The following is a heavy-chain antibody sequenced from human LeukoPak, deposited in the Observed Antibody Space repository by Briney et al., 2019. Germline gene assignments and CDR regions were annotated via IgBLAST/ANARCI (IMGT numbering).Heavy chain of an antibody. CDR1: GFPFSSYS. D-gene: IGHD6-13*01. J-gene: IGHJ4*02. V-gene: IGHV3-21*01. CDR3: TRAVAAADFSPGY. CDR2: ISSTSSYI. Sequence: GGSLRLSCVASGFPFSSYSMNWVRQAPGKGLEWVSCISSTSSYIYYADSVKGRFTISRDNAKNSVYLQVNSLRAEDTAVYYCTRAVAAADFSPGYWGQGTLVTVSS.